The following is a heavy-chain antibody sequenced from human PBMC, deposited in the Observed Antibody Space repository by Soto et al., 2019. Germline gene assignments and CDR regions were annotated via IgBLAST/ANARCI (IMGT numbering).Heavy chain of an antibody. CDR2: IIPILGIA. Sequence: QVQLVQSGAEVKKPGSSVKVSCKASGGTFSSYTISWVRQAPGQGLEWTGRIIPILGIANSAQKFQGSVTITADKATNTAYMELSSLRSEDTAVYYCARGQYQLLSVYDDGYLGVWGKVTTVTVSS. D-gene: IGHD2-2*01. V-gene: IGHV1-69*02. CDR1: GGTFSSYT. CDR3: ARGQYQLLSVYDDGYLGV. J-gene: IGHJ6*03.